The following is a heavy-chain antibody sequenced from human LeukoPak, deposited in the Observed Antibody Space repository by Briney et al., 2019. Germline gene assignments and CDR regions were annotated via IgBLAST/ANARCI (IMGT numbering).Heavy chain of an antibody. CDR3: AREAMGSGGDV. Sequence: EAPVKVSCKASGGTFASYAISWVRQAPGQGLEWMGGIIPIFGTANYAQKFQGRVTITADESTSTAYMELSSLRSEDTAVYYCAREAMGSGGDVWGQGTTVTVSS. V-gene: IGHV1-69*13. D-gene: IGHD2-15*01. CDR2: IIPIFGTA. J-gene: IGHJ6*02. CDR1: GGTFASYA.